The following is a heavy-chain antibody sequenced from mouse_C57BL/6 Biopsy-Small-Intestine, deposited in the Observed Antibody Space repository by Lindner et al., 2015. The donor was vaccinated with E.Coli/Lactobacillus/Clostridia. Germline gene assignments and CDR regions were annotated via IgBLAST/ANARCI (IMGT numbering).Heavy chain of an antibody. Sequence: VQLQESGAELVKPGASVKISCKASGYAFSRNWMNWVKQWPGKGLEWIGRIYLGNGDTNYNGKFKAKATLTADKSSSTAYMQLSSLTSEDSAVYFCARTYFYAMDYWGQGTSVTVSS. V-gene: IGHV1-82*01. D-gene: IGHD2-10*01. CDR3: ARTYFYAMDY. CDR1: GYAFSRNW. CDR2: IYLGNGDT. J-gene: IGHJ4*01.